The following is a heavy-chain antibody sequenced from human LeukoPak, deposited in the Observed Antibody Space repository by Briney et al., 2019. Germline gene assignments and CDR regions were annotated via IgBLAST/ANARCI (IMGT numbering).Heavy chain of an antibody. CDR3: TTAIPEGKIVVVTASPEYFQH. Sequence: GGSLRLSCAASGFTFSNAWMSWVRQAPGKGLEWVGRIKSKTDGGTTDYAAPVKGRFTISRDDPKNTLYLQMNSLKTEDTAVYYCTTAIPEGKIVVVTASPEYFQHWGQGTLVTVSS. CDR2: IKSKTDGGTT. D-gene: IGHD2-21*02. V-gene: IGHV3-15*01. J-gene: IGHJ1*01. CDR1: GFTFSNAW.